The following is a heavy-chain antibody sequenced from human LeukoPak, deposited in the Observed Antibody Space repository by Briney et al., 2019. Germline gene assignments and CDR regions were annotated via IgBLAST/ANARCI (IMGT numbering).Heavy chain of an antibody. Sequence: SETLSLTCTVSGGSISSHYWSGIRQPPGKGLEWIGYIYYSGSTNYNPSLKSRVTISVDTSKNQFSLKLSSVTAADTAVYYCARALYSGSYSGYYYYYYMDVWGKGTTVTVSS. CDR3: ARALYSGSYSGYYYYYYMDV. V-gene: IGHV4-59*11. J-gene: IGHJ6*03. D-gene: IGHD1-26*01. CDR1: GGSISSHY. CDR2: IYYSGST.